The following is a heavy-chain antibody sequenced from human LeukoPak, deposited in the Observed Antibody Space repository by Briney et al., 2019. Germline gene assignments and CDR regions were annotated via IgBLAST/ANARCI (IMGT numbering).Heavy chain of an antibody. Sequence: GGSLRLSCAASGFTFSSYWMHWVRQAPGKGLVWVSRINTDGSSTSYADSVKGRFTISRDNAKNTLYLQMNSLRAEDTAVYYCARQDFWSGYGGVDYWGQGTLVTVSS. CDR1: GFTFSSYW. CDR2: INTDGSST. D-gene: IGHD3-3*01. CDR3: ARQDFWSGYGGVDY. J-gene: IGHJ4*02. V-gene: IGHV3-74*01.